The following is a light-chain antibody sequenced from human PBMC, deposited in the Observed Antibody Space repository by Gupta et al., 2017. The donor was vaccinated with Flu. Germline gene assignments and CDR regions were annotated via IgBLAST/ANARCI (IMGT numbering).Light chain of an antibody. V-gene: IGLV1-40*01. CDR1: MSNIGGGSD. CDR3: QSYDSSLRGYV. J-gene: IGLJ1*01. CDR2: GDT. Sequence: QSVLTQPPSVSGAPGQSVTISCTGRMSNIGGGSDVHWYQHVPGSAPKLLIYGDTYRPSGVPDRFSGSKSGSSASLVIAGLQAEDEADYYCQSYDSSLRGYVFGSGTKVTAL.